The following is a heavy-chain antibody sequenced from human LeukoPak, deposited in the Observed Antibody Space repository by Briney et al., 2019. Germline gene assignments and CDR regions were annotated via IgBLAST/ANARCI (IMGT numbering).Heavy chain of an antibody. J-gene: IGHJ5*01. D-gene: IGHD1-26*01. CDR1: GASISSHY. V-gene: IGHV4-59*11. CDR2: IYHTGST. CDR3: ARGGRWDKFDS. Sequence: PSETLSLTCTVSGASISSHYWSWIRHPPGKGLEWIGYIYHTGSTDYSPSLKGRLTISQDTSKNQISLSLTSVTTADTAMYYCARGGRWDKFDSWGQGILVSVSS.